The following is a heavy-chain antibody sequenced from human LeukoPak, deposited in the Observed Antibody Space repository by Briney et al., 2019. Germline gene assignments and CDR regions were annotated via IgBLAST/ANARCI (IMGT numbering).Heavy chain of an antibody. CDR3: ARDAPYLVGATYFDY. J-gene: IGHJ4*02. D-gene: IGHD1-26*01. CDR2: IGGTGETI. V-gene: IGHV3-48*03. Sequence: GGSLRLSCVASGFDFNTYEMTWVRQAPGKGLEWVSYIGGTGETIYYADSAKGRFTVSRDNAKNSVYLQMNSLRAEDTAVYYCARDAPYLVGATYFDYWGQGTLVTVSS. CDR1: GFDFNTYE.